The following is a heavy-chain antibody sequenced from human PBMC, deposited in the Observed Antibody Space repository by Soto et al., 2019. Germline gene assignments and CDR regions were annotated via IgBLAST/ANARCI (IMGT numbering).Heavy chain of an antibody. CDR2: MNPNSGNT. J-gene: IGHJ5*02. V-gene: IGHV1-8*01. CDR1: GYTFTSYD. CDR3: ARVVPGAEAWFGP. D-gene: IGHD2-2*01. Sequence: EASVKVSCKASGYTFTSYDINWVRQATGQGLEWMGWMNPNSGNTGYAQKFQGRVTMTRNTSISTAYMELSSLRSEDTAVYYCARVVPGAEAWFGPWGQGTLVTVSS.